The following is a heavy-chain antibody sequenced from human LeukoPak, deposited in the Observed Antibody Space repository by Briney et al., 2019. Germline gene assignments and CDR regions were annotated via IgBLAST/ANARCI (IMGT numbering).Heavy chain of an antibody. CDR3: ARVSTQYDFWSGSFDY. CDR1: GFTFSSYA. Sequence: GGSLRLSCVASGFTFSSYAMHWVRQAPGKGLEYVSAISSNGGSTYYANSVKGRFTISRDNSKNTLYLQMGSLRAEDMAVYYCARVSTQYDFWSGSFDYWGQGTLVTVSS. CDR2: ISSNGGST. J-gene: IGHJ4*02. D-gene: IGHD3-3*01. V-gene: IGHV3-64*01.